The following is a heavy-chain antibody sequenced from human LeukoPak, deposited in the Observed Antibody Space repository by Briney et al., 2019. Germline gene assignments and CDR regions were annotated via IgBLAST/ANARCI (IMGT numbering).Heavy chain of an antibody. CDR2: MNQDGSEK. CDR1: GFTFSKYW. J-gene: IGHJ4*02. D-gene: IGHD2-15*01. V-gene: IGHV3-7*04. CDR3: ARHYCSGGSCYSDRPIDY. Sequence: GGSRRLSCAASGFTFSKYWMSWVRQAPGKGLEWVASMNQDGSEKYYVDSVKGRFTISRDNAKNSLYLQMNSLRAEDTAVYYCARHYCSGGSCYSDRPIDYWGQGTLVTVSS.